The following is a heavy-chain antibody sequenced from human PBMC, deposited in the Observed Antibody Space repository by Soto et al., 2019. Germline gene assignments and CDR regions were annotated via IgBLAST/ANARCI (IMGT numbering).Heavy chain of an antibody. CDR1: GYTFTSYG. J-gene: IGHJ4*02. CDR2: ISAYNGNT. D-gene: IGHD4-17*01. CDR3: ATTLIRDYDNLHY. Sequence: ASVKVSCKASGYTFTSYGISWVRQAPGQGLEWMGWISAYNGNTNYAQKLQGRVTMTTDTSTSTAYMELSSLRSEDTAVYYCATTLIRDYDNLHYWGQGTLVTVSS. V-gene: IGHV1-18*01.